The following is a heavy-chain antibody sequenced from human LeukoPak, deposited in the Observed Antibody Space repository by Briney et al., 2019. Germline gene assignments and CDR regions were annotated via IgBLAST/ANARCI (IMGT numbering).Heavy chain of an antibody. CDR3: ARVGYSGTWYLDY. J-gene: IGHJ4*02. D-gene: IGHD6-13*01. CDR2: ISSSGSTT. Sequence: GGSLRLSCAVSGFTFSYYSMNWVRQAPGKGLEWVSYISSSGSTTYYADSVKGRFTISRDNAKNSLYLQMNSLRAEDTAVYYCARVGYSGTWYLDYWGQGTLVTVSS. V-gene: IGHV3-48*04. CDR1: GFTFSYYS.